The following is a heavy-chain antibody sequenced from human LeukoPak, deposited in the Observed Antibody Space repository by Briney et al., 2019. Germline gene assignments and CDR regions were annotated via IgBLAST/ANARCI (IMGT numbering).Heavy chain of an antibody. CDR1: GGSINSGSYY. Sequence: PSETLSLTCTVSGGSINSGSYYWGWIRQPPGKGLEWIGSIYYSGSPNYNPSLKSRVTISVDTSKNQFSLELSSVTAADTAVYYCARGIYYDSSGYPYYYYGMDVWGQGTTVTVSS. CDR2: IYYSGSP. CDR3: ARGIYYDSSGYPYYYYGMDV. D-gene: IGHD3-22*01. V-gene: IGHV4-39*07. J-gene: IGHJ6*02.